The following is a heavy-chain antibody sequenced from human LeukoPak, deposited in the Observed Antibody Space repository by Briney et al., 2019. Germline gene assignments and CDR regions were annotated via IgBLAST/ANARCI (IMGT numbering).Heavy chain of an antibody. V-gene: IGHV3-21*01. Sequence: GGSLRLSCAASGFTFSSYSMNWARQAPGKGLEWVSSISSSSSYIYYADSVKGRFTISRDNAKNSLYLQMNSLRAEDTAVYYCARALHSGSYLNWFDPWGQGTLVTVSS. D-gene: IGHD1-26*01. CDR2: ISSSSSYI. CDR1: GFTFSSYS. J-gene: IGHJ5*02. CDR3: ARALHSGSYLNWFDP.